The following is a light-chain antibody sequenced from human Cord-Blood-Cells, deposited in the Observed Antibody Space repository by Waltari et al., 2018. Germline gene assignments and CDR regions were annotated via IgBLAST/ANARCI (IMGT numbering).Light chain of an antibody. J-gene: IGLJ1*01. Sequence: QSALTQPASVSGSPGQSITISCTGTSSDVGGYNYVSWYQQHPGKAPQLMIYDVSNRPSGVSNRFSGSKSGNTASLTIFELQAEDEADYYCSSYTSSSIFYVFGTGTKVTVL. V-gene: IGLV2-14*01. CDR2: DVS. CDR1: SSDVGGYNY. CDR3: SSYTSSSIFYV.